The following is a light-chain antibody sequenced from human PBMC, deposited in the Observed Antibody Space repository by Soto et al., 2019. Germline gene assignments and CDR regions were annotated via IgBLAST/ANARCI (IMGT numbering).Light chain of an antibody. CDR3: QQTSSFPLT. CDR2: AAS. CDR1: QGITSW. V-gene: IGKV1-12*01. J-gene: IGKJ4*01. Sequence: DIQMTQSPSSVSASVGDRVTITCRASQGITSWLAWYQQKPGRAPMLLIYAASSLQSGVPSRFSGSGSRRDFTLTISSLQPEDFATYFCQQTSSFPLTFGGGTKVEIK.